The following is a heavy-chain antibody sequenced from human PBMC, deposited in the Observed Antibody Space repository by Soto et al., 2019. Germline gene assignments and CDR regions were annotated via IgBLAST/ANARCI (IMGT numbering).Heavy chain of an antibody. J-gene: IGHJ6*02. CDR3: AKDLWTQATAMGPYGMDV. D-gene: IGHD5-18*01. CDR1: GFTFSSYA. Sequence: GGSLRLSCSASGFTFSSYAMSWVRQAPGKGLEWVSAISGSGGSTYYADSVKGRFTISRDNSKNTLYLQMNSLRAEDTAVYYCAKDLWTQATAMGPYGMDVWGQGTTVTVSS. V-gene: IGHV3-23*01. CDR2: ISGSGGST.